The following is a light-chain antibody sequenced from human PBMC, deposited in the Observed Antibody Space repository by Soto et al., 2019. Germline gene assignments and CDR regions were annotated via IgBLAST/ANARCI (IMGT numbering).Light chain of an antibody. CDR3: SSYTSSTTDV. V-gene: IGLV2-14*01. CDR2: DVS. Sequence: HSALTQPPSVSGSPGQSITIACTGTSSDVGGYNFVSWYQQHPGKAPKLMIYDVSNRPSGVSNRFSGSKSGNTASLTISGLQTEDDADYYCSSYTSSTTDVFGTGTKVTVL. CDR1: SSDVGGYNF. J-gene: IGLJ1*01.